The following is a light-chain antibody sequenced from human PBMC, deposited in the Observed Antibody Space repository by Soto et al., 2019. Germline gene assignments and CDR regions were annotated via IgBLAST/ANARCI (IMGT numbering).Light chain of an antibody. V-gene: IGKV3-20*01. CDR3: QHYGSSRT. CDR2: DAS. CDR1: QSVSTRS. Sequence: EIVLTQSPGTLSLSPGERATLSCRASQSVSTRSLAWYQQKPGQAPRLLIYDASSRATGIPDRFSGSGSGTDFTLTISRLEPEDFAVYYCQHYGSSRTFGQGTKVDIK. J-gene: IGKJ1*01.